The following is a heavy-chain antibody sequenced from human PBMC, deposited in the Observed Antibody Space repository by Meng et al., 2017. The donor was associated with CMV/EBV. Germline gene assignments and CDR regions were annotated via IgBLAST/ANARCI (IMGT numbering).Heavy chain of an antibody. CDR3: AKAPTGAADY. CDR2: NRYDRSNK. CDR1: GFTFSSYG. D-gene: IGHD1-1*01. Sequence: QVQRWGAGGGVAQPGRSLSLACSAPGFTFSSYGMSWVRPGQGKGLEGVAINRYDRSNKYYAESVDGRFTDTRDNSKNTLHLQMTSLSAEETDVYYCAKAPTGAADYWGQGTLVTVSS. J-gene: IGHJ4*02. V-gene: IGHV3-30*02.